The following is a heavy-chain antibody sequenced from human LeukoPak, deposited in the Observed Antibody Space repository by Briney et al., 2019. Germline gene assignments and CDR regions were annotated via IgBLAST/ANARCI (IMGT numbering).Heavy chain of an antibody. CDR1: GFTFSSYA. V-gene: IGHV3-23*01. CDR3: AKLCSGGSCYWNY. Sequence: PGASLRLSCAAAGFTFSSYAMSWVRQAPGKGLEWVSYISASGRTTDYADSVKGRFTISRDNSKNTVYLQMNSLRAEDTAVYYCAKLCSGGSCYWNYWGQGTLVTVSS. CDR2: ISASGRTT. D-gene: IGHD2-15*01. J-gene: IGHJ4*02.